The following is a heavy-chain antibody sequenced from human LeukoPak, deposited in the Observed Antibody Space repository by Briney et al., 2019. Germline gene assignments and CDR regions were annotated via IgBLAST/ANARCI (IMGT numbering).Heavy chain of an antibody. D-gene: IGHD6-13*01. J-gene: IGHJ4*02. CDR3: ARHRSGIASALDS. CDR1: GGSINNFY. Sequence: PSETLSLTCTVSGGSINNFYWCWIRQAPGKGLEWIGFIYHSGSTNYNPSLKSRITISVDTSKNQFSLKLSSVTAADTAVYFCARHRSGIASALDSWGQGTLVSVSS. V-gene: IGHV4-59*08. CDR2: IYHSGST.